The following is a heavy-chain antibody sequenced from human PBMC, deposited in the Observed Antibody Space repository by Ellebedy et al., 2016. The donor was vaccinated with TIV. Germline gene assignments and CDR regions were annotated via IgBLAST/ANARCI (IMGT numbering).Heavy chain of an antibody. J-gene: IGHJ5*02. D-gene: IGHD6-13*01. CDR2: IYYNGNT. CDR1: GGSFTSSSYY. V-gene: IGHV4-39*07. CDR3: ARCLAAGTVHLFDP. Sequence: SETLSLTXYVSGGSFTSSSYYWGWIRQSGMGLEWIGNIYYNGNTYYNPSLKSRVSISTDTSKNQLSLKLSSVTAADTAVYYCARCLAAGTVHLFDPWGQGTLVTVSS.